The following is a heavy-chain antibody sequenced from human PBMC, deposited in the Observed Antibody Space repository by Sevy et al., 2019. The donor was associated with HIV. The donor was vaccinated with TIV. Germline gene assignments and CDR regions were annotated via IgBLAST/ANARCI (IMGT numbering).Heavy chain of an antibody. V-gene: IGHV3-21*01. CDR2: ITSRSSYI. D-gene: IGHD6-13*01. CDR1: GFTFSSYW. J-gene: IGHJ3*02. CDR3: ARSWEQQLHDAFDI. Sequence: GGSLRLSCAASGFTFSSYWMSWVRQAPGKGLEWVSSITSRSSYIYYADSVKGRFTISRDNAKNSLYLQMNSLRAEDTAVYYCARSWEQQLHDAFDIWGQGTMVTVSS.